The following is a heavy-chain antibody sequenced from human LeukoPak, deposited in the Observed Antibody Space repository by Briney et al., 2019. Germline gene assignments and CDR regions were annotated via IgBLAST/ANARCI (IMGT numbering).Heavy chain of an antibody. D-gene: IGHD6-13*01. CDR2: ISSSSSYI. Sequence: GSLRLSCAASGFTFSSYSMNWVRQALGKGLEWVSSISSSSSYIYYADSVKGRFTISRDNAKNSLYLQMNSLRAEDTAVYYCARGDSSSWYDWFDPWGQGTLVTVSS. J-gene: IGHJ5*02. CDR3: ARGDSSSWYDWFDP. V-gene: IGHV3-21*01. CDR1: GFTFSSYS.